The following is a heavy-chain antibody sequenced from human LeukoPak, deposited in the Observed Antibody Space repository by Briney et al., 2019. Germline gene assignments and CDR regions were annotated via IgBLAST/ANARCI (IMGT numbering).Heavy chain of an antibody. CDR2: ISYDGSNK. D-gene: IGHD1-1*01. J-gene: IGHJ4*02. CDR1: GFTFSSYA. V-gene: IGHV3-30-3*01. Sequence: GWSLRLSCAASGFTFSSYAMHWVRQAPGKGLEWVAVISYDGSNKYYADSVKGRFTISRDNSKNTLYLQMNSLRAKDTAVYYCASGLGTNWGQGTLVTVSS. CDR3: ASGLGTN.